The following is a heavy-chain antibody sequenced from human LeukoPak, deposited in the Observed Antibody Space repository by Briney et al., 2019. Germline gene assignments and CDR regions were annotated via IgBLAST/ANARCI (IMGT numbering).Heavy chain of an antibody. CDR2: IYYSGST. Sequence: PSETLSLTCTVSVGPLSGDYWNWIRQHPGKGLEWIGYIYYSGSTYYNPSLKSRVTISVDTSKNQFSLKLSSVTAADTAVYYCARELRGRYFDYFDYWGQGTLVTVSS. CDR1: VGPLSGDY. D-gene: IGHD3-9*01. V-gene: IGHV4-31*03. J-gene: IGHJ4*02. CDR3: ARELRGRYFDYFDY.